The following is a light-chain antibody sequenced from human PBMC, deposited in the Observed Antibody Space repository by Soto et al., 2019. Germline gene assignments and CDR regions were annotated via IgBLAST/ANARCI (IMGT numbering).Light chain of an antibody. V-gene: IGKV1-39*01. Sequence: DIQMTQSPSSLSESLADRVTITCRASQSISSYLNWYQQKPGKAPKLLIYAASSLQSGVPSRFSGGGGGTDFTLTISSLQPEDFASYYCQQIYTIPLTFGRGTKVDIK. J-gene: IGKJ4*01. CDR1: QSISSY. CDR3: QQIYTIPLT. CDR2: AAS.